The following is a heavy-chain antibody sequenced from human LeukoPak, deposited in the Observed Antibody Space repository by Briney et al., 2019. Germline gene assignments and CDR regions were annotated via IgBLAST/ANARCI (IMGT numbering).Heavy chain of an antibody. Sequence: SETLSLTCTVSGGSISSGDYYWSWIRQPSGKGLEWIGYIYYSGSTYYNPSLKSRVTISVDTSKNQFSLKLSSVTAADTAVYYCARKPTISYGMDVWGQGTTVTVSS. D-gene: IGHD3-3*01. J-gene: IGHJ6*02. CDR1: GGSISSGDYY. V-gene: IGHV4-30-4*01. CDR3: ARKPTISYGMDV. CDR2: IYYSGST.